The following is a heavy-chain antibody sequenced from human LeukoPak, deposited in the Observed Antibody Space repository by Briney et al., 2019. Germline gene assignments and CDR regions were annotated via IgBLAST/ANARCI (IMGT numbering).Heavy chain of an antibody. D-gene: IGHD6-13*01. CDR3: ASSHIAAADTHRY. V-gene: IGHV3-21*01. Sequence: PGGSLRLSCAAPGFTFSSYSMNWVRQAPGKGLEWVSSISSSSSYIYYADSVKGRFTISRDNAKNSLYLQMNSLRAGDTAVYYCASSHIAAADTHRYWGQGTLVTVSS. CDR1: GFTFSSYS. J-gene: IGHJ4*02. CDR2: ISSSSSYI.